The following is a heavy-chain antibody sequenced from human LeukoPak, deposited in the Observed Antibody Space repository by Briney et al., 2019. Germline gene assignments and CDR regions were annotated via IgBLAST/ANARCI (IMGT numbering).Heavy chain of an antibody. CDR2: IKQDGSEK. V-gene: IGHV3-7*01. D-gene: IGHD3-10*01. CDR3: ARDRFGSNL. J-gene: IGHJ4*02. Sequence: GGSLRLSCAASGFTFSSYNMNWVRQAPGKGLEWVANIKQDGSEKYYVDSVKGRFTISRDNAKNSLYLQMNSLRAEDTAVYYCARDRFGSNLWGQGTLVTVSS. CDR1: GFTFSSYN.